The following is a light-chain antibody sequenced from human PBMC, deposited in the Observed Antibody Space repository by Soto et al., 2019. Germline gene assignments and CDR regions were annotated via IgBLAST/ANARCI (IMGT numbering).Light chain of an antibody. V-gene: IGKV3-15*01. CDR1: QSVSSN. CDR2: GAS. Sequence: EIVMTQSPATLSVSPGEGATLSCRASQSVSSNLAWYQQKPGQARRLLIYGASTKATGIRARFSGSGSGTEFTLTISSLQSEDLEVYYCQQYNNWPPLTFGGGTKVQIK. J-gene: IGKJ4*01. CDR3: QQYNNWPPLT.